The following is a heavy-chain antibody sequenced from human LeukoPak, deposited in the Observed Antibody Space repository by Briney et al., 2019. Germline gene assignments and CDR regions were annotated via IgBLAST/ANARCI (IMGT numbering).Heavy chain of an antibody. J-gene: IGHJ6*04. CDR2: TYYRSKWYN. Sequence: SQTLSLTCALSGDSVSSNSAAWNWLRQSPSRGLEWLGRTYYRSKWYNDYAVSVRSRITINPDTSKNQFSLQLNSVTPEDTAVYYCARDYRSGYDTYYYYYGMDVWGKGTTVTVSS. CDR1: GDSVSSNSAA. D-gene: IGHD5-12*01. V-gene: IGHV6-1*01. CDR3: ARDYRSGYDTYYYYYGMDV.